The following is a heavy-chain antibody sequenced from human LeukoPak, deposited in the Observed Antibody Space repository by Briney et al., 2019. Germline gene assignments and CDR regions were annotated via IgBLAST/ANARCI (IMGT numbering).Heavy chain of an antibody. CDR1: GFTFSSYG. CDR3: ARGGPTTVTTPDYYYMDV. J-gene: IGHJ6*03. Sequence: GGSLRLSCAASGFTFSSYGMHWVRQAPGKGLEWVAFIRYDGSNKYYADSVKGRFTISRDNSKNTLYLQMNSLRAEDTAVYYCARGGPTTVTTPDYYYMDVWGKGTTVTVSS. D-gene: IGHD4-11*01. V-gene: IGHV3-30*02. CDR2: IRYDGSNK.